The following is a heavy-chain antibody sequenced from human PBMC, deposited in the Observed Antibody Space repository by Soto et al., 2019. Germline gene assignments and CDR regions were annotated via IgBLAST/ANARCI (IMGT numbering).Heavy chain of an antibody. Sequence: EVQLVESGGGLVQPGGSLRLSCAASGFTFSSYWMHWVRQGPGKGLLWVSRIDEYGSTINYADSVRGRFTISRENTRNTLYPEMNSLRAEDTALYYCTRDIGGKGAYWGPGPLVTVSS. D-gene: IGHD3-10*01. V-gene: IGHV3-74*01. CDR1: GFTFSSYW. CDR2: IDEYGSTI. J-gene: IGHJ4*02. CDR3: TRDIGGKGAY.